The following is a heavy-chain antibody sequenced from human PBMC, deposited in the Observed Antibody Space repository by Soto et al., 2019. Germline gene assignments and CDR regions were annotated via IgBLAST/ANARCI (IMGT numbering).Heavy chain of an antibody. CDR3: ARGVQDMNTTTAAWYFDL. CDR1: AGTYSTSA. CDR2: IIPFFGTA. V-gene: IGHV1-69*01. J-gene: IGHJ2*01. Sequence: QVQLVQSGAEVKKPGSSVRVSCKSSAGTYSTSAIGWVRQAPGQGLEWMGGIIPFFGTANYAQKFQDRVTITADESTTTAYIDLRSLTSEDTAVYYCARGVQDMNTTTAAWYFDLWGPGTLVTVSS. D-gene: IGHD1-1*01.